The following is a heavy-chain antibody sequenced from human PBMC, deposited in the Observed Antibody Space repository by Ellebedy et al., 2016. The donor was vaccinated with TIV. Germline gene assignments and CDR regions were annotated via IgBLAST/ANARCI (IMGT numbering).Heavy chain of an antibody. CDR2: AYYGAST. D-gene: IGHD3/OR15-3a*01. J-gene: IGHJ4*02. CDR3: ARSLDK. CDR1: GDSISSGGYY. V-gene: IGHV4-31*03. Sequence: SETLSLXXTVSGDSISSGGYYWSWIRQLPGKGLEWIGYAYYGASTYYNPSLKSRLTISVDTSKNQFSLELTSVTAADTAVYYCARSLDKWGQGTLVTVSS.